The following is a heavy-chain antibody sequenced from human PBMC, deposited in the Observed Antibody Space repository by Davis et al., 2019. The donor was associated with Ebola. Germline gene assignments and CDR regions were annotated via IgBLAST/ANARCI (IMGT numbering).Heavy chain of an antibody. CDR1: GYTFTSYG. J-gene: IGHJ5*02. CDR2: ISAYNGNT. V-gene: IGHV1-18*04. Sequence: ASVKVSCKASGYTFTSYGISWVRQAPGQGLEWMGWISAYNGNTNYAQKLQGRVTMTTDTSTSTAYMELRSLRSDDTAVYYCARVVYSEQWLANWFDPWGQGTLVTVSS. D-gene: IGHD6-19*01. CDR3: ARVVYSEQWLANWFDP.